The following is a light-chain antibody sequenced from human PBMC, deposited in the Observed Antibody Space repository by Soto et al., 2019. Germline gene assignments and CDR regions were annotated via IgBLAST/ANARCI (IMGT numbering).Light chain of an antibody. CDR2: GAS. CDR3: QHYNNWPPWT. V-gene: IGKV3-15*01. Sequence: EIVMTQSPATLSVSPGERATLSCRASQSISSNLAWYQQKPGQAPRLLIYGASTRATRIPARFSGGGSGTEFTLPVISLQSEDFAVYYCQHYNNWPPWTFGQGTKVEIK. CDR1: QSISSN. J-gene: IGKJ1*01.